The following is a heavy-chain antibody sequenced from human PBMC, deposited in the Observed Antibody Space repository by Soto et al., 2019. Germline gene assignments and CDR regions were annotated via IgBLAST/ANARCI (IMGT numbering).Heavy chain of an antibody. D-gene: IGHD6-19*01. CDR2: ISRSGGST. CDR3: AKGSASTYYFDS. J-gene: IGHJ4*02. V-gene: IGHV3-23*01. CDR1: GVTFSTYA. Sequence: GGSLRLSCAASGVTFSTYAMSWVRQAPGKGLEWVSAISRSGGSTYYADSVKGRFTVSRDNPENMLYLQMNSLRAEDTAVYFCAKGSASTYYFDSWGQGTLVTVPQ.